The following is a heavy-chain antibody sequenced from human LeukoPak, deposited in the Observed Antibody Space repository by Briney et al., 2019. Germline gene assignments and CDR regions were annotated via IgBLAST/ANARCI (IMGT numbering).Heavy chain of an antibody. V-gene: IGHV3-23*01. Sequence: GGSLRLSCAASGFTFSNYAMSWVRQAPGKGLGWVSAITGSGGSTYYADSVKGRFTISRDNSKNTLYLRMNSLRAEDTAVYYCATSSSGLFDYWGQGTLVTVSS. CDR3: ATSSSGLFDY. J-gene: IGHJ4*02. D-gene: IGHD6-25*01. CDR1: GFTFSNYA. CDR2: ITGSGGST.